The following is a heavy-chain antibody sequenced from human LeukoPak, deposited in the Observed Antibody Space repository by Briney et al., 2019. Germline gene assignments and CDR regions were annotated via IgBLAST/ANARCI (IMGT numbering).Heavy chain of an antibody. V-gene: IGHV1-46*01. Sequence: ASVKVSCKASGYTFTRHYMNWVRQAPGQGLEWMGKINPSSGGTGYAQKFQGRVTMTRNTSISTAYMELSSLRSEDTAVYYCARGRSPSGYYGGEGFDPWAREPWSPSPQ. CDR3: ARGRSPSGYYGGEGFDP. D-gene: IGHD3-22*01. CDR2: INPSSGGT. J-gene: IGHJ5*02. CDR1: GYTFTRHY.